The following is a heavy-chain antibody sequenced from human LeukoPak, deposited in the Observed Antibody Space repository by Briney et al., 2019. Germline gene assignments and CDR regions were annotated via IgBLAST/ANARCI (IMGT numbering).Heavy chain of an antibody. V-gene: IGHV4-61*02. CDR1: GGSISSGHYY. CDR3: TIFVVADPDAFEI. J-gene: IGHJ3*02. Sequence: SQTLSLTCTVSGGSISSGHYYWNWVRQPAGKGLEWIGRISSSGSTIYSPSLKSRVTMSLDTSKNQFSLKLTSVTAAGTALYYCTIFVVADPDAFEIWGQGTMVTVSS. CDR2: ISSSGST. D-gene: IGHD3-3*02.